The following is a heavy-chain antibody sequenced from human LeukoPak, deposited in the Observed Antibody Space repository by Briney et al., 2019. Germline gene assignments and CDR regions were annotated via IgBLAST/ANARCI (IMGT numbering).Heavy chain of an antibody. Sequence: PSQTLSLTCTVSGGSISSGGYYWSWIRQHPGKGLEWSGYIYYSGSTYYNPSLKSRVTISVDTSKNQFSLKLSSVTAADTAVYYCASFDFWSGYSHPYGMDVWGQGTTVTVSS. V-gene: IGHV4-31*03. CDR1: GGSISSGGYY. J-gene: IGHJ6*02. CDR3: ASFDFWSGYSHPYGMDV. D-gene: IGHD3-3*01. CDR2: IYYSGST.